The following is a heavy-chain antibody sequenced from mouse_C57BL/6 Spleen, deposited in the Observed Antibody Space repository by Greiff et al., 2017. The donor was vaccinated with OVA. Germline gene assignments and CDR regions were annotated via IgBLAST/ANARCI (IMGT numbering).Heavy chain of an antibody. CDR2: ISGGGGNT. CDR3: ARGYYGSSPFAY. J-gene: IGHJ3*01. D-gene: IGHD1-1*01. V-gene: IGHV5-9*01. CDR1: GFTFSSYT. Sequence: EVKLVESGGGLVKPGGSLKLSCAASGFTFSSYTMSWVRQTPEKRLEWVATISGGGGNTYYPDSVKGRFTISRDNAKNTRYLQMSSLRSEDTALYYCARGYYGSSPFAYWGQGTLVTVSA.